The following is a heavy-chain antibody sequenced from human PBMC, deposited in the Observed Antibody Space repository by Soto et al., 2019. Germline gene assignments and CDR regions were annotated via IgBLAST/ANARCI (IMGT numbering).Heavy chain of an antibody. D-gene: IGHD6-19*01. CDR2: IDPSDSYT. CDR1: GYSFTSYW. Sequence: PGESLKISCKGSGYSFTSYWIGWVRQMPGKGLEWMGRIDPSDSYTNYSPSFQGHVTISADKSISTAYLQWSSLKASDTAMYYCAVTSGEVGVDFDYWGQGTLVTVS. V-gene: IGHV5-10-1*01. J-gene: IGHJ4*02. CDR3: AVTSGEVGVDFDY.